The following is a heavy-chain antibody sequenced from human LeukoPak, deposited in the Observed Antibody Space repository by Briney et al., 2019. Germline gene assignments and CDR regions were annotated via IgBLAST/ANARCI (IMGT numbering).Heavy chain of an antibody. CDR3: ARDYCSGGSCYSGVDY. CDR2: ISSSSSYI. J-gene: IGHJ4*02. V-gene: IGHV3-21*01. D-gene: IGHD2-15*01. CDR1: GFTFSSYS. Sequence: GGSLRLSCAASGFTFSSYSMNWVRQAPGKGLEWVSFISSSSSYIYYADSVKGRFTISRDNAKNSLYLQMNSLRAEDTAVYYCARDYCSGGSCYSGVDYWGQGTLVTVSS.